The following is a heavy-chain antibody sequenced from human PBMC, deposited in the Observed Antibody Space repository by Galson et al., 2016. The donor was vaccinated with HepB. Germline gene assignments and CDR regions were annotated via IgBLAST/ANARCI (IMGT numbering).Heavy chain of an antibody. V-gene: IGHV3-30*04. CDR2: ISSDGSLK. D-gene: IGHD2-15*01. J-gene: IGHJ4*02. CDR3: ARDVGGSCCEAFAY. Sequence: SLRLSCAVSGFTLSTYAMHWVRQVPGKGLEWVAVISSDGSLKQYEDSVRGRFTISRDSSKNILFLQMNSLTLEDTGIYYCARDVGGSCCEAFAYWGQGILVTVSS. CDR1: GFTLSTYA.